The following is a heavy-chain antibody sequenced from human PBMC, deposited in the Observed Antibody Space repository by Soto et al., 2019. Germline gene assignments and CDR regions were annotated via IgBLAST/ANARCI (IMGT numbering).Heavy chain of an antibody. Sequence: QVQLVESGGGVVQPGRSLRLSCAASGFTFSSYAMHWDRQAPGTGLEWVAVISYDGSNKYYTDSVKGRFTISRDNSKNTLYLQMNSLRAEDTSVYYCARPLWRDDYNWGYFDLWGRGTLVTVSS. J-gene: IGHJ2*01. CDR3: ARPLWRDDYNWGYFDL. CDR1: GFTFSSYA. V-gene: IGHV3-30-3*01. CDR2: ISYDGSNK. D-gene: IGHD4-4*01.